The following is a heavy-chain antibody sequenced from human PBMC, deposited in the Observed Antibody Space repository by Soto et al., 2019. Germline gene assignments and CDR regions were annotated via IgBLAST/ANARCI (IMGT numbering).Heavy chain of an antibody. J-gene: IGHJ6*02. V-gene: IGHV1-58*01. CDR1: GFTFTSSA. CDR3: AADLYSSSWYPPTYYYYYGMDV. Sequence: SVKVSCKASGFTFTSSAVQWVRQARGQRLEWIGWIVVGSGNTNYAQKFQERVTITRDMSTSTAYMELSSLRSEDTAVYYCAADLYSSSWYPPTYYYYYGMDVWGQGTTVTVSS. D-gene: IGHD6-13*01. CDR2: IVVGSGNT.